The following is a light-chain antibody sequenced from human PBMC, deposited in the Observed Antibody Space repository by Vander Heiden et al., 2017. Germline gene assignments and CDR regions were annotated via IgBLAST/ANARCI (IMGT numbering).Light chain of an antibody. CDR1: NSGSKS. Sequence: SYVLTQPRSVSVAPGQTARITCGGNNSGSKSVHWYQQKPGQAPGLVVYDDSDRPSVIPERFSGSNSGNTATLTISRVEAGDEADYYCQVWDSSSDLSVFGGGTKLTVL. V-gene: IGLV3-21*02. CDR3: QVWDSSSDLSV. J-gene: IGLJ3*02. CDR2: DDS.